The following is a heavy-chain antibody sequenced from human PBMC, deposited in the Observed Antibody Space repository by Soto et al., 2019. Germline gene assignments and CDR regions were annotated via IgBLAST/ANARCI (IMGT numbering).Heavy chain of an antibody. D-gene: IGHD2-2*01. CDR2: INAGNGNT. J-gene: IGHJ6*02. CDR3: AREGYCSSTSCPNYYGMDV. CDR1: GYTFTSYA. V-gene: IGHV1-3*01. Sequence: VASVKVSCKASGYTFTSYAMHWVRQAPGQRLEWMGWINAGNGNTKYSQKFQGRVTITRDTSASTAYMELSSLRSEDTAVYYCAREGYCSSTSCPNYYGMDVWGQGTTVTVSS.